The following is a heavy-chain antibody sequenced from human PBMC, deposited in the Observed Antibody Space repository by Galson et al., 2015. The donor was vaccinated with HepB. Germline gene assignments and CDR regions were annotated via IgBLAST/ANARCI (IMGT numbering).Heavy chain of an antibody. Sequence: TLSLTCSVSGGSISSSGYYWGWIRQPPGKGLEWIGSISYSGSTYYNPSLKSRVTISVDTSRNQFSLKLNSVTAADTAVYYCARSRLNFYASSGRVYYFDYWGQGTLVTVSS. V-gene: IGHV4-39*07. CDR2: ISYSGST. CDR1: GGSISSSGYY. CDR3: ARSRLNFYASSGRVYYFDY. D-gene: IGHD3-22*01. J-gene: IGHJ4*02.